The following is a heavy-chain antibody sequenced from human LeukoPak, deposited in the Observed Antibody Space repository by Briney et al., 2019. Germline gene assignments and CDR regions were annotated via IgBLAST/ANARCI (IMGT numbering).Heavy chain of an antibody. V-gene: IGHV1-46*01. D-gene: IGHD6-13*01. CDR3: ARYSSSWYQADY. CDR2: INPSGGST. J-gene: IGHJ4*02. CDR1: GYTFTSYY. Sequence: GASVKVSCKASGYTFTSYYMHWVRQAPGQGLEWMGIINPSGGSTSYAQKFQGRVTITADESTSTAYMELSSLRSEDTAVYYCARYSSSWYQADYWGQGTLVTVSS.